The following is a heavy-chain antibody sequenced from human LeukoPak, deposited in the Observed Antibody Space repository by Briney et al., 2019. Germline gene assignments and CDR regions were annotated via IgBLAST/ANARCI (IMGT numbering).Heavy chain of an antibody. D-gene: IGHD1-26*01. CDR3: VRVRGSYAFDF. V-gene: IGHV3-30*02. CDR2: IRFDANNK. J-gene: IGHJ4*02. CDR1: GFTFSSYG. Sequence: GGSLKLSCAASGFTFSSYGMHWVRQAPGKGLEWVAFIRFDANNKYYADSVKGRFTISRDNSKNTLYLQMNSLRAEDTAVYYCVRVRGSYAFDFWGQGTPVIVSS.